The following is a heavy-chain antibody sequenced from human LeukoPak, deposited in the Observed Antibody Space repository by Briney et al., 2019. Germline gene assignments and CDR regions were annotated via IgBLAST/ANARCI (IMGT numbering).Heavy chain of an antibody. J-gene: IGHJ4*02. CDR1: GGSISSVSYY. Sequence: SETLSLTCTVAGGSISSVSYYWSWIRQPAGKGLEWIGRIYTSGSTNYNPSLKSRVTISVDTSKNQFSLKLSSVTAADTAVYYCAREYITGTSGVPDHFDYWGQGTLVTVSS. CDR3: AREYITGTSGVPDHFDY. V-gene: IGHV4-61*02. D-gene: IGHD1-20*01. CDR2: IYTSGST.